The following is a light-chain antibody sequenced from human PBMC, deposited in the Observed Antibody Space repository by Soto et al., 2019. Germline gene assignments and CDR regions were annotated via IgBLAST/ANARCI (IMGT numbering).Light chain of an antibody. Sequence: DIQMTQSPSSVSASVGDRVTITCRASQDIRSWLAWYQQKPGKAPKLLIYSASTLESGVPSRFSGSGSGTDFTLTINNLQPEDLATYYCQQVHSFPLTFGGGTKVDIK. CDR1: QDIRSW. CDR2: SAS. J-gene: IGKJ4*01. CDR3: QQVHSFPLT. V-gene: IGKV1D-12*01.